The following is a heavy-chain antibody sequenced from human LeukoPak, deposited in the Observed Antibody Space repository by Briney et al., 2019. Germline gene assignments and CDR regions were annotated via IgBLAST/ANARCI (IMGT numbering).Heavy chain of an antibody. CDR2: IDPSDSYT. V-gene: IGHV5-10-1*01. J-gene: IGHJ4*02. Sequence: GESLKISCKGSGYNFRSYWINWVRQMPGKGLEWMGTIDPSDSYTDYSPSFQGHVTITADKSINTAYLQWSSLRASDTAVYYCVQSKAVDCWVQGTLLTVSS. D-gene: IGHD6-19*01. CDR1: GYNFRSYW. CDR3: VQSKAVDC.